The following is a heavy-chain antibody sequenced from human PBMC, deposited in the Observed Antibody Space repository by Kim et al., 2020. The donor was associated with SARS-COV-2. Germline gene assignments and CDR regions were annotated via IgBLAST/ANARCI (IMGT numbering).Heavy chain of an antibody. V-gene: IGHV1-2*06. D-gene: IGHD5-12*01. CDR3: ARSQIVATRGGYYFDY. J-gene: IGHJ4*02. CDR2: INPNSGGT. Sequence: ASVKVSCKASGYTFTGYYMHWVRQAPGQGLEWMGRINPNSGGTNYAQKFQGRVTMTRDTSISTAYMELSRLRSDDTAVYYCARSQIVATRGGYYFDYWGQGTLVTVSS. CDR1: GYTFTGYY.